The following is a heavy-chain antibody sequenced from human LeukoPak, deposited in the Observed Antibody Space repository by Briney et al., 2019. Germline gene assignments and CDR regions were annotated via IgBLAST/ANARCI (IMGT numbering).Heavy chain of an antibody. D-gene: IGHD5-18*01. J-gene: IGHJ4*02. CDR3: ARVTQLWYGGALDY. V-gene: IGHV1-69*05. CDR2: IIPIFGTA. CDR1: GGTFSSYA. Sequence: SVKVSCKASGGTFSSYAFSWVRQAPGQGLEWMGGIIPIFGTANYAQKFQGRVTITTDESTSTAYMELSSLRSEDTAVYYCARVTQLWYGGALDYWGQGTLVTVSS.